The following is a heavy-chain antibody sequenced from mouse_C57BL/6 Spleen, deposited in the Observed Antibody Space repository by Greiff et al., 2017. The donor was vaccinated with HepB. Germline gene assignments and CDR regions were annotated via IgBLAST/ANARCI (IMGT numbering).Heavy chain of an antibody. CDR3: TGTTVVATDYAMDY. Sequence: EVQGVESGGGLVQPGGSMKLSCAASGFTFSDAWMDWVRQSPEKGLEWVAEIRNKANNHATYYAESVKGRFTISRDDSKSSVYLQMNRLRAEDTGIYYCTGTTVVATDYAMDYWGQGTSVTVSS. CDR2: IRNKANNHAT. CDR1: GFTFSDAW. J-gene: IGHJ4*01. V-gene: IGHV6-6*01. D-gene: IGHD1-1*01.